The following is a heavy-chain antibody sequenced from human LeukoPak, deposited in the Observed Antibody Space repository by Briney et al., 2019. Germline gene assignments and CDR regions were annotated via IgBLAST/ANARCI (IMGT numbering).Heavy chain of an antibody. Sequence: PSQTLSLTCTVSGGSISSGSYYWSWIRQPAGKGLEWIGRIYTSGSTNYNPSLKSRVTISVDTSKNQFSLKLSSVTAADTAVYYCATSPLATQWLRCHYWGQGTLVTVSS. J-gene: IGHJ4*02. V-gene: IGHV4-61*02. CDR3: ATSPLATQWLRCHY. D-gene: IGHD5-12*01. CDR1: GGSISSGSYY. CDR2: IYTSGST.